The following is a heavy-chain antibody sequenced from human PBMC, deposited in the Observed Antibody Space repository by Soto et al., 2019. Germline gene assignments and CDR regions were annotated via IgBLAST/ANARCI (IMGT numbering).Heavy chain of an antibody. J-gene: IGHJ6*02. Sequence: EVQLVESGGGLVQPGGSLRLSCAASGFTVSSNYMSWVRQAPGKGLEWVAVIYSGGSTYYADSVKGRFTISRHNYKNTLYLQMNSLRAEDTAVYYCARVGYYYGSGSSPPGGMAVWGQGTTVTVSS. V-gene: IGHV3-53*04. CDR1: GFTVSSNY. D-gene: IGHD3-10*01. CDR3: ARVGYYYGSGSSPPGGMAV. CDR2: IYSGGST.